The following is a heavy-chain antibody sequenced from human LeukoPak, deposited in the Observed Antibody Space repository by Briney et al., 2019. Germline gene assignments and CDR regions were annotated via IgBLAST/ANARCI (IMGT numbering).Heavy chain of an antibody. CDR1: GGSFSGYY. V-gene: IGHV4-34*01. CDR3: ARVMIADAFDI. CDR2: INHSGST. Sequence: SETLSLTCAGYGGSFSGYYWSWIRQPPGKGLEWIGEINHSGSTNYNPSLKSRVTISVDTSKNQFSLKLSSVTAADTAVYYCARVMIADAFDIWGQGTMVTVSS. D-gene: IGHD3-22*01. J-gene: IGHJ3*02.